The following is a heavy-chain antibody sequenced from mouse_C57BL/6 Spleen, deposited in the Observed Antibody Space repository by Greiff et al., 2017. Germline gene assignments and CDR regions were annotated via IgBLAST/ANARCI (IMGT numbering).Heavy chain of an antibody. D-gene: IGHD1-1*01. J-gene: IGHJ2*01. Sequence: QVQLQQPGAELVMPGASVKLSCKASGYTFTSYWMHWVKQRPGQGLEWIGEIDPSDSYTNYNQKFKGKSTLTVDKSSSTASMQLSSLTSEDSAVSDCARSYYGGSHPYYDYWGQGTTLTVSS. V-gene: IGHV1-69*01. CDR2: IDPSDSYT. CDR1: GYTFTSYW. CDR3: ARSYYGGSHPYYDY.